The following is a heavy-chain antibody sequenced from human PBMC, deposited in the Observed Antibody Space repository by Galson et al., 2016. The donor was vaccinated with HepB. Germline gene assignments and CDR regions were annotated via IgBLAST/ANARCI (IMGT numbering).Heavy chain of an antibody. D-gene: IGHD1-1*01. CDR3: ARGTQRSPIWSRRQVYYYGLDV. CDR1: GFTFTSFS. Sequence: SLRLSCAVSGFTFTSFSMNWVRQAPGKGLEWISFISSSSGTIHYADSVKGRFTISRDNARNSLYLQVNSLRDEDTAVYYCARGTQRSPIWSRRQVYYYGLDVWGQGTTVTVSS. J-gene: IGHJ6*02. CDR2: ISSSSGTI. V-gene: IGHV3-48*02.